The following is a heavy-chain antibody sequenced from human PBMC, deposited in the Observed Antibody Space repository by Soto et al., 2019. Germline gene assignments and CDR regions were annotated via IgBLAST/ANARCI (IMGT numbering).Heavy chain of an antibody. J-gene: IGHJ5*02. CDR2: ISAYNGNT. D-gene: IGHD2-15*01. V-gene: IGHV1-18*01. CDR1: GYTFTSYG. CDR3: ARSSPHCTGGSCYWGRRRNSFDP. Sequence: ASVKVSCKASGYTFTSYGISWVRQAPGQGLEWMGWISAYNGNTNYAQKLQGRVTMTTDTSTSTAYMELRSLRSDNTAVYYCARSSPHCTGGSCYWGRRRNSFDPWGKGTLVTVS.